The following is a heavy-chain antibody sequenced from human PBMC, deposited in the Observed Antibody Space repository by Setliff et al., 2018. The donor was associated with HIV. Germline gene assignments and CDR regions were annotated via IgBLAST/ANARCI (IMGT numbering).Heavy chain of an antibody. CDR1: DDPISSGLYY. CDR2: IYTSGST. V-gene: IGHV4-61*09. Sequence: SETLSLTCNVSDDPISSGLYYWSWIRQPAGKGLEWIGHIYTSGSTQYSPSLRSRLTLSVDTSKNEFSLKLNSVTAADTAIYFCARGTTQLVPTATRAGFDIWGQGTLVTVSS. CDR3: ARGTTQLVPTATRAGFDI. D-gene: IGHD2-15*01. J-gene: IGHJ3*02.